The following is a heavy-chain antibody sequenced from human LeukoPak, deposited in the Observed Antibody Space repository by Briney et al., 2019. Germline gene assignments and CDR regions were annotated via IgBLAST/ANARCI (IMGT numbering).Heavy chain of an antibody. Sequence: PSETLSLTCTVSGGSISSYYWSWIRQPPGKGLEWIGYIYYSGSTNYNPSLKSRVTISVDTSKNQFSLKLSSVTAADTAVYYCARHFRGYYYGTFDYWGQGTLVTVSS. CDR2: IYYSGST. CDR3: ARHFRGYYYGTFDY. J-gene: IGHJ4*02. D-gene: IGHD3-22*01. CDR1: GGSISSYY. V-gene: IGHV4-59*08.